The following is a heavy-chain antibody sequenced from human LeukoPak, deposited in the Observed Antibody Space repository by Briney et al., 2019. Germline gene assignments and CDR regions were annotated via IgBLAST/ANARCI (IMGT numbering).Heavy chain of an antibody. J-gene: IGHJ4*02. CDR1: GFTFSSYG. Sequence: PGGTLRLSCAASGFTFSSYGMSWVRQAPGKGLEWVSAISGSGGSTYYADSVKGRFTISRDNSKNTLYLQMNSLRAEDTAVYYCANPYYYDSSGYSLFGYWGQGTLVTVSS. D-gene: IGHD3-22*01. CDR2: ISGSGGST. V-gene: IGHV3-23*01. CDR3: ANPYYYDSSGYSLFGY.